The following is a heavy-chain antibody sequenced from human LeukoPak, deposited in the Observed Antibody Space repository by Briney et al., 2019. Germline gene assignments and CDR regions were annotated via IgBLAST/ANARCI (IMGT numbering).Heavy chain of an antibody. Sequence: GGSLRLSCAASGFTFSGYGMHWVRQAPGKGLEWVTFIRYDANNKYYVDSVKGRFTISRDNSKNTLYLQMNSLRAEDTAVYYCAEDLYYYDSRTYYWGQGTLVTVSS. D-gene: IGHD3-22*01. J-gene: IGHJ4*02. CDR1: GFTFSGYG. CDR3: AEDLYYYDSRTYY. CDR2: IRYDANNK. V-gene: IGHV3-30*02.